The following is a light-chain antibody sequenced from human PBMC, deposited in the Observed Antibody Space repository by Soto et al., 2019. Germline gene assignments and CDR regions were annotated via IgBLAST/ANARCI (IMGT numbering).Light chain of an antibody. CDR2: GAS. CDR1: QSVTSN. CDR3: QQYNNWPPGVT. J-gene: IGKJ3*01. V-gene: IGKV3-15*01. Sequence: EIVMTQSPATLSLSPGERATLSCRASQSVTSNLAWYRQKPGQAPRLLIYGASTRATGIPARFSGSGSGTEFILTISSLQSEDFAVYYCQQYNNWPPGVTFGPGTKVDIK.